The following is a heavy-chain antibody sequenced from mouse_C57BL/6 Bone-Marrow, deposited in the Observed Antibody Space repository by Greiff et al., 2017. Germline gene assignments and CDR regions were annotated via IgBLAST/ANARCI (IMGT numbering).Heavy chain of an antibody. J-gene: IGHJ4*01. CDR3: ARVNYYYGSSYVPHYYAMDY. Sequence: VQLQQPGAELVMPGASVKLSCKASGYTFTSYWMHWVKQRPGQGLEWIGEIDPSDSYTNYNQKVKGKSTLTVDKSSSTAYMQLSSLTSEDSAVYYCARVNYYYGSSYVPHYYAMDYWGQGTSVTVSS. CDR2: IDPSDSYT. V-gene: IGHV1-69*01. D-gene: IGHD1-1*01. CDR1: GYTFTSYW.